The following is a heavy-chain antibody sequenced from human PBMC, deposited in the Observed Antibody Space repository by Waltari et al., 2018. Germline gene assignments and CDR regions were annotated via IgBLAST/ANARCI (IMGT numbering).Heavy chain of an antibody. CDR3: ARLDSSGFYMFDS. V-gene: IGHV4-31*03. Sequence: QVQLQESGPGLVKPSQTLSLPCPASGGSISPGGYYWNWIRQHPARGLEWIVYVYYSGSTYFNPSLKSRLDMSVDMSKNQFSLKLTSVTAADSAVYFCARLDSSGFYMFDSWGQGTLVTVSS. CDR1: GGSISPGGYY. D-gene: IGHD3-22*01. CDR2: VYYSGST. J-gene: IGHJ4*02.